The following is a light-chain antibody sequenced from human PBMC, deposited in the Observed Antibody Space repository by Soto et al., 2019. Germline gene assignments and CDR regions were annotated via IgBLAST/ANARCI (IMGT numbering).Light chain of an antibody. CDR3: MQGIHLPSLT. CDR1: QSLLHCDGKTY. V-gene: IGKV2-29*01. CDR2: EVC. J-gene: IGKJ4*01. Sequence: IVMTQIPLYLPVTPGQPASISCKSSQSLLHCDGKTYLFSYLQKPGQSPQVLIYEVCCRFSGAPYRFSGAGSGTDFTLKISRVAAEDVGLYYSMQGIHLPSLTFGGGTKVEIK.